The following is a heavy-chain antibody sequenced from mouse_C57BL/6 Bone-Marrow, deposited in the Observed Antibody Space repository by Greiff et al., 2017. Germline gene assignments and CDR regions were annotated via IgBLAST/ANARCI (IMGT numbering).Heavy chain of an antibody. CDR1: GYTFTSYW. CDR2: IDPSDSYA. V-gene: IGHV1-50*01. CDR3: ARNYPAGFAY. J-gene: IGHJ3*01. Sequence: QVQLQQPGAELVKPGASVKLSCKASGYTFTSYWMQWVKQRPGQGLEWIGEIDPSDSYANYNQKFKGKSTLTVDKYSSTAYMQLSSLTSKDSAVYDCARNYPAGFAYWGQGTLVTVSA. D-gene: IGHD1-1*02.